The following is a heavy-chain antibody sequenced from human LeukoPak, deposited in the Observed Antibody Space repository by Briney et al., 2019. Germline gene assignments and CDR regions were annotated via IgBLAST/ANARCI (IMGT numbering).Heavy chain of an antibody. CDR1: GGSISSGGYS. CDR3: ARAQRSYYYYGMDV. Sequence: SQTLSLTCAVSGGSISSGGYSWSWIRQPPGKGLEWIGYIYYSGSTNYNPSLKSRVTISVDTSKNQFPLKLSSVTAADTAVYYCARAQRSYYYYGMDVWGQGTTVTVSS. V-gene: IGHV4-61*08. J-gene: IGHJ6*02. CDR2: IYYSGST.